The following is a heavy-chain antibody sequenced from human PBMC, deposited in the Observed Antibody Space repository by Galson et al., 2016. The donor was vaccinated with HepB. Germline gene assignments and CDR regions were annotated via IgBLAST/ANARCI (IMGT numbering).Heavy chain of an antibody. J-gene: IGHJ4*02. CDR2: ISYDGNNK. V-gene: IGHV3-30-3*01. CDR3: AKAVGGSSVSRPDY. CDR1: GFTFSSYA. D-gene: IGHD1-26*01. Sequence: SLRLSCAASGFTFSSYAMHWVRQAPGKGLEWVAVISYDGNNKYFAGSVKGRFTISRENSYNTLYLQMKSLRPEDTAVYYFAKAVGGSSVSRPDYWGQGALVTVSS.